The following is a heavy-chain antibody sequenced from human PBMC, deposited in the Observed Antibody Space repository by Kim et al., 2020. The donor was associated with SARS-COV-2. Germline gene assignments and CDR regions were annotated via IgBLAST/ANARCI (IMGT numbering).Heavy chain of an antibody. CDR2: ISSSSSTI. CDR1: GFTFSSYS. J-gene: IGHJ6*02. D-gene: IGHD5-12*01. Sequence: GGSLRLSCAASGFTFSSYSMNWVRQAPGKGLEWVSYISSSSSTIYYADSVKGRFTISRDNAKNSLYLQMNSLRDEDTAVYYCARGGLRDYYYYYYGMDVWGQGTTVTVSS. CDR3: ARGGLRDYYYYYYGMDV. V-gene: IGHV3-48*02.